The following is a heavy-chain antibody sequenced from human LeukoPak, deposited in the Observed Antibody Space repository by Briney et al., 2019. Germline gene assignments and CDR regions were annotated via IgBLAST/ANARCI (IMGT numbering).Heavy chain of an antibody. J-gene: IGHJ3*02. D-gene: IGHD3-22*01. CDR1: GYSFTSYD. V-gene: IGHV1-8*01. Sequence: ASVKVSCKASGYSFTSYDINWVRQATGQGLEWMGWMYPNNGNTGNAQKFQGRVTMTRDTSISTAYMELSSLRSEDTAVYYCAKHLRYYSDSSGWGLVAFDIWGQGTMVTVSS. CDR3: AKHLRYYSDSSGWGLVAFDI. CDR2: MYPNNGNT.